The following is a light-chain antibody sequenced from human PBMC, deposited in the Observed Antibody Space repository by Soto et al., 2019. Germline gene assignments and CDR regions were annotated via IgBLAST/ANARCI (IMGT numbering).Light chain of an antibody. CDR2: IAS. V-gene: IGKV1-39*01. CDR1: QSISRH. Sequence: DIQVTQSPSSLSASVGDRVTITCRASQSISRHLNWYPQKPGKAPKLLINIASSLQSGVLSRFSGSGAGTDFTRTISNVQPEDFATDYCQQTYSITQPFGQGTKVDI. J-gene: IGKJ1*01. CDR3: QQTYSITQP.